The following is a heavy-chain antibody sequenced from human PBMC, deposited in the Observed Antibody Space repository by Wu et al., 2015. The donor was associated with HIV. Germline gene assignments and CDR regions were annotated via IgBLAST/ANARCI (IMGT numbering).Heavy chain of an antibody. CDR1: GGTFSSYA. CDR3: TRSTFAGGSDTWYSFDK. D-gene: IGHD2-15*01. Sequence: QVQLLQSGAEVKKPGSSVKVSCKASGGTFSSYAISWVRQAPGQGLEWMGRIIPILDTTKYTQKFQGRVTITADESTGTAYLEVRSLRSDDTAVYFCTRSTFAGGSDTWYSFDKWGQGTLVSVSS. V-gene: IGHV1-69*13. J-gene: IGHJ4*02. CDR2: IIPILDTT.